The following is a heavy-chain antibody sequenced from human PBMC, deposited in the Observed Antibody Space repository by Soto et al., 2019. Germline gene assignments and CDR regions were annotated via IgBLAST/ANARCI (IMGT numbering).Heavy chain of an antibody. Sequence: GGSLRLSCAASGFTVSGNYMSWVRQAPGKGLEWVSVIYSGGSTCYADSVKGRFTISRDNSKNTLYLQMNSLRADDTAVYYCARDGGLAEDGMDVWGQGTTVTVSS. CDR1: GFTVSGNY. D-gene: IGHD3-10*01. J-gene: IGHJ6*02. CDR3: ARDGGLAEDGMDV. CDR2: IYSGGST. V-gene: IGHV3-53*01.